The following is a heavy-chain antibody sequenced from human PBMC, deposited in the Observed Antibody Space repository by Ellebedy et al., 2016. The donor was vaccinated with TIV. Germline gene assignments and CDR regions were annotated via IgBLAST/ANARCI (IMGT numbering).Heavy chain of an antibody. CDR3: TRGFYENLDH. V-gene: IGHV1-18*04. J-gene: IGHJ4*02. CDR2: ISGYNGDP. CDR1: GYTXXKYG. D-gene: IGHD5/OR15-5a*01. Sequence: ASVKVSCKASGYTXXKYGISSVRXPPGQGXDWMGWISGYNGDPNYAQKFQGRVTMTIETSTNTVYMELRNLSFDDTAVYYCTRGFYENLDHWGQGTPVTVS.